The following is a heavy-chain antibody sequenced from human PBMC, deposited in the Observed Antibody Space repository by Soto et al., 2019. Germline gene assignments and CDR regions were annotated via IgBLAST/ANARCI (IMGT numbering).Heavy chain of an antibody. CDR1: GGSISSGGFS. CDR2: IYHSGST. D-gene: IGHD6-6*01. Sequence: SETLSLTCAVSGGSISSGGFSWSWIRQPPGKGLESIGYIYHSGSTYYNPSLKSRVTISVDRSKNQFSLKLSSVTAADTAVYYCAGGIAARPLGYWGQGTPVTVSS. CDR3: AGGIAARPLGY. J-gene: IGHJ4*02. V-gene: IGHV4-30-2*01.